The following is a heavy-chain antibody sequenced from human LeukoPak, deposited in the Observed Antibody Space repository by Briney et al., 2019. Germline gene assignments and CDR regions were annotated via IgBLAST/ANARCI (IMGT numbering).Heavy chain of an antibody. D-gene: IGHD7-27*01. Sequence: SETLSLTCTVSGVSVNYYYWMWIRQPPGKGLEWIGYIYYSGGTHYNPSLKSRVTMLVDTSKNQFSLKLTAVTAADTAVYYCARETPGAGHFDYWGQGSLVTVSS. V-gene: IGHV4-59*02. CDR2: IYYSGGT. CDR3: ARETPGAGHFDY. J-gene: IGHJ4*02. CDR1: GVSVNYYY.